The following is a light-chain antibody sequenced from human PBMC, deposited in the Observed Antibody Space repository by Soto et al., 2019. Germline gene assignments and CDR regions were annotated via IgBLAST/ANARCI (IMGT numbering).Light chain of an antibody. CDR1: QTVSSN. J-gene: IGKJ2*01. CDR3: LHYDDWPFT. CDR2: SAS. Sequence: EIVMTQSPATLSVSPGERATLSCRASQTVSSNLAWFQQTPGQAPRLLISSASIRATGIPARFSASGSGTAFTLTISSPQSEDFAIYYCLHYDDWPFTFGQGTKLEIK. V-gene: IGKV3D-15*01.